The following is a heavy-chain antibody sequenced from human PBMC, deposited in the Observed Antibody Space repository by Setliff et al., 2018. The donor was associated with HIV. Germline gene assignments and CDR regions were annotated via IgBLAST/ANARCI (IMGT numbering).Heavy chain of an antibody. V-gene: IGHV1-2*02. CDR3: AREIDNYDDSGRAY. CDR1: GYTFTDYY. D-gene: IGHD3-22*01. CDR2: IYPNSGGT. J-gene: IGHJ4*02. Sequence: ASVKVSCKASGYTFTDYYMHWVRQAPGQGLEWMGWIYPNSGGTNYAQKYQGRVTMTRDTSIRTVYMELSRPRSDDTAVYYCAREIDNYDDSGRAYWGQGTQVTVSS.